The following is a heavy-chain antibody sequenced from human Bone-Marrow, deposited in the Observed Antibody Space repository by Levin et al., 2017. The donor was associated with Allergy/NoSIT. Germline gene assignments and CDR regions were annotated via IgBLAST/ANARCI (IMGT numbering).Heavy chain of an antibody. D-gene: IGHD5-12*01. CDR1: VHTFTSYG. V-gene: IGHV1-3*01. CDR3: ASVIGATAQFEY. J-gene: IGHJ4*02. CDR2: INAANGNT. Sequence: ASVKVSCKASVHTFTSYGFHWVRQAPGQGLEWMGWINAANGNTKYAQKFQDRVTFSRDTSATTAYMEVSSLRSEDTAVYFCASVIGATAQFEYWGQGSQVIVSS.